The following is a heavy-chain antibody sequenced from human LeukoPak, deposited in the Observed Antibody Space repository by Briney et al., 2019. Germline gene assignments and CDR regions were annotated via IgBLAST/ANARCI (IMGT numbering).Heavy chain of an antibody. V-gene: IGHV3-74*01. J-gene: IGHJ5*02. Sequence: GGSLRLSCAASGFSFSTNWMHWVRQAPGKGLVWVSRVSSDGSHTNYADSVKGRFTISRDNAKNSLYLQMNSLRAEDTALYYCAKDNWFDPWGQGTLVTVSS. CDR1: GFSFSTNW. CDR2: VSSDGSHT. CDR3: AKDNWFDP.